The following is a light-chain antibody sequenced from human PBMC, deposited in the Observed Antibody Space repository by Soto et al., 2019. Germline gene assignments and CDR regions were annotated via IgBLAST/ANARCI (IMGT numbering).Light chain of an antibody. CDR3: QQYYSFPLT. CDR1: NVISNY. J-gene: IGKJ4*01. Sequence: DIPMTQSPSSVSASVGEAITIICMASNVISNYLGWYQQKPGKAPEPLIYAASTMQSGVPSRFSGSGSGTDFTLTISCLQSEDFATYYCQQYYSFPLTFGGGTKVDIK. CDR2: AAS. V-gene: IGKV1-16*01.